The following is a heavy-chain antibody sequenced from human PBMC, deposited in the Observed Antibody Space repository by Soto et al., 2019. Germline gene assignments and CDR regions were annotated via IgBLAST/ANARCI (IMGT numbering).Heavy chain of an antibody. CDR3: ARLGAYYDFWSGTPNWFDP. J-gene: IGHJ5*02. Sequence: SETLSLTCTVSGGSISSSSYYWGWIRQPPGKGLGWIGSIYYSWSTYYNPSLKSRVTISVDTSKNQFSLKLSSVTAADTAVYYCARLGAYYDFWSGTPNWFDPWGQGTLVTVSS. CDR2: IYYSWST. D-gene: IGHD3-3*01. CDR1: GGSISSSSYY. V-gene: IGHV4-39*01.